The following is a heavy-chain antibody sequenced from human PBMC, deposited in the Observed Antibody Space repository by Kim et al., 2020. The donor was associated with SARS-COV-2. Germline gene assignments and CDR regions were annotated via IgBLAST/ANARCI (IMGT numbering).Heavy chain of an antibody. Sequence: GGSLRLSCAASGFTFSSYSMNWVRQAPGKGLEWVSSISSSSSYIYYADSVKGRFTISRDNAKNSLYLQMNSLRAEDTAVYYCARDLWFGDAFDIWGQGTSDTVSS. CDR3: ARDLWFGDAFDI. J-gene: IGHJ3*02. CDR2: ISSSSSYI. D-gene: IGHD3-10*01. CDR1: GFTFSSYS. V-gene: IGHV3-21*01.